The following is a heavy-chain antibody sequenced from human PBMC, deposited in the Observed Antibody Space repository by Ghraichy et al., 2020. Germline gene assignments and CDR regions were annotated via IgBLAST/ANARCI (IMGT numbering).Heavy chain of an antibody. V-gene: IGHV3-33*01. J-gene: IGHJ6*03. D-gene: IGHD7-27*01. CDR3: ARGSGFRYYYYMDG. Sequence: GGSLRLSCAASGFTFRSYGMHWVRQAPGKGLEWVSVIWYDGSNKYYADSVKGRFTISRDNSKNTLYLQMNSLRAEDTAVYYCARGSGFRYYYYMDGWGKGTTATVS. CDR1: GFTFRSYG. CDR2: IWYDGSNK.